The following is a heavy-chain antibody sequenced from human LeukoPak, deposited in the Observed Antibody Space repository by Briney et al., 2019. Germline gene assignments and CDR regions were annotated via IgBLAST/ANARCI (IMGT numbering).Heavy chain of an antibody. CDR1: GFTFRSYG. Sequence: GGSLRLSCAASGFTFRSYGMHWVRQAPGKGLEWVAVISSDGSSKNYADSMKGQFTISRDNSKNTLYLQMNSLRAEDTAVYYCARSCSGGSCYFSAFDIWGQGTMVTVSS. J-gene: IGHJ3*02. CDR2: ISSDGSSK. CDR3: ARSCSGGSCYFSAFDI. V-gene: IGHV3-30*03. D-gene: IGHD2-15*01.